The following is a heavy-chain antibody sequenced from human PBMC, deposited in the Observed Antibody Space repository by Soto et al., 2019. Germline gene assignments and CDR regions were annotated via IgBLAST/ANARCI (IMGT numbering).Heavy chain of an antibody. CDR3: AKGYDSSGYADAFDI. V-gene: IGHV3-30*18. CDR2: ISYDGSNK. J-gene: IGHJ3*02. D-gene: IGHD3-22*01. CDR1: GFTFSSYG. Sequence: GGSLRLSCAASGFTFSSYGMHWVRQAPGKGLEWVAVISYDGSNKYYADSVKGRFTISRDNSKNTLYLQMNSLRAEDTAVYYCAKGYDSSGYADAFDIWGQGTMVTVSS.